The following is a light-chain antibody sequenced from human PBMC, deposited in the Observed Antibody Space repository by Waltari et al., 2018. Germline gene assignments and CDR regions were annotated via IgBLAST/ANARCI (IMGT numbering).Light chain of an antibody. CDR1: SSNIGGNT. J-gene: IGLJ2*01. Sequence: QSVLTQPPSASGTPGQRVTISCSGSSSNIGGNTVNWYQQLPGAAPKLLIYNNNQRPSGVPDLFSGSKSGTSASLAISSLQSEDEAHYYCAAWDDSLNAVVVGGGTKLTVL. CDR3: AAWDDSLNAVV. CDR2: NNN. V-gene: IGLV1-44*01.